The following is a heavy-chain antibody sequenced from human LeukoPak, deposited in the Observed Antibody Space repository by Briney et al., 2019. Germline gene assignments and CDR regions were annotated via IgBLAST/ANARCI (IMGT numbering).Heavy chain of an antibody. CDR3: ARTVGSGYYQYYYYGMDV. CDR2: IYYSGST. J-gene: IGHJ6*02. D-gene: IGHD3-22*01. Sequence: PSQTLSLTCTVSGGSISSGGYYWSWIRQHPGKGLEWIGYIYYSGSTNYNPSLKSRVTISVDTSKNQFSLKLSSVTAADTAVYYCARTVGSGYYQYYYYGMDVWGQGTTVTVSS. V-gene: IGHV4-31*03. CDR1: GGSISSGGYY.